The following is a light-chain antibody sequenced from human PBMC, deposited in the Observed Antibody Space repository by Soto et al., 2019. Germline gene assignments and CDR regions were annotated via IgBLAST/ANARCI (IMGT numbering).Light chain of an antibody. V-gene: IGKV3-11*01. J-gene: IGKJ5*01. CDR1: QSVSNNY. CDR2: GAS. CDR3: QQRSNWPLIT. Sequence: EIVLTQSPGTLSLSPWERATLSCRASQSVSNNYLAWYQQKPGQAPRLLIYGASNRATGIPARFSGSGSGTDFTLTISSLEPEDFAVYYCQQRSNWPLITFGQGTRLEIK.